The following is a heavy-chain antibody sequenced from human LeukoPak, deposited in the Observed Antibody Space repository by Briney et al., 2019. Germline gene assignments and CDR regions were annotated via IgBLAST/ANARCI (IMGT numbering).Heavy chain of an antibody. CDR3: ARVGATGWGAFDI. D-gene: IGHD1-1*01. CDR1: GYTFTNYG. Sequence: ASVKVSCKASGYTFTNYGISWVRQAPGQGLEWTGRINPDSGGTNYAQKFQGRVTMTRDTSISTAYMELSRLRSDDTAVYYCARVGATGWGAFDIWGQGTMVTVSS. CDR2: INPDSGGT. V-gene: IGHV1-2*06. J-gene: IGHJ3*02.